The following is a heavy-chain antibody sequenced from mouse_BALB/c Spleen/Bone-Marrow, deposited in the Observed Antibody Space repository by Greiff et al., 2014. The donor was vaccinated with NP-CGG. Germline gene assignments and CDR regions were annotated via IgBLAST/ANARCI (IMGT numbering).Heavy chain of an antibody. D-gene: IGHD2-1*01. CDR1: GYTFTDYY. V-gene: IGHV1-77*01. J-gene: IGHJ2*01. Sequence: VQLQQSGAELARPGASVKLSCKASGYTFTDYYINWVKQRTGQGLEWIGEIYPGSGNTYYNEKFKGKATLTADKSSSTAYMQLSSLTSEDSADYFCARGVYYGNYGDYWGQGTTLTVSS. CDR2: IYPGSGNT. CDR3: ARGVYYGNYGDY.